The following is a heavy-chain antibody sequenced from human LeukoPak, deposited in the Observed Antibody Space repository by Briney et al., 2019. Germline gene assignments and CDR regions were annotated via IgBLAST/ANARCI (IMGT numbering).Heavy chain of an antibody. Sequence: GGSLRLSCAASGFTVSSNYMSWVRQAPGKGLEWVSVIFSGGTTYYADSVKGRFTISRHNSENTLYLQMNSLRGEDTAVYYCARGVLGYSYGFDYWGKATLVTVSS. V-gene: IGHV3-53*04. CDR1: GFTVSSNY. J-gene: IGHJ4*02. D-gene: IGHD5-18*01. CDR2: IFSGGTT. CDR3: ARGVLGYSYGFDY.